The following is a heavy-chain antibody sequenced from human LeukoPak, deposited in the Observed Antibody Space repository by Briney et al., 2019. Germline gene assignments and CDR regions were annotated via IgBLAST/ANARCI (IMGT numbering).Heavy chain of an antibody. V-gene: IGHV4-59*08. J-gene: IGHJ4*02. CDR3: ARRASGSYPDYFDY. Sequence: SETLSLTCTISGGSSSSYYWSWIRQPPGKGLEWIGYIHYSGSTNYNPSLKSRATISLDTSKNQVSLKLSSVTAADTAVYYCARRASGSYPDYFDYWGQGSLVTVSS. D-gene: IGHD1-26*01. CDR1: GGSSSSYY. CDR2: IHYSGST.